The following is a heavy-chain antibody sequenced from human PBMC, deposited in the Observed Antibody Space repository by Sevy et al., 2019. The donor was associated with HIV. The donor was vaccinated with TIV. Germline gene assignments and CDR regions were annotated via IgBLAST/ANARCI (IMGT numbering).Heavy chain of an antibody. CDR1: GFSISSDYY. D-gene: IGHD3-10*01. V-gene: IGHV4-38-2*02. Sequence: SETLSLTCTVSGFSISSDYYWGWIRQPPGKGLEWIGSIYDGGRTYYNPSLKSRVTISIDTSKNQFSLKLSSVTAADTDVYYCARDYYGSGSYYEFVYWGQGTLVTVSS. CDR3: ARDYYGSGSYYEFVY. CDR2: IYDGGRT. J-gene: IGHJ4*02.